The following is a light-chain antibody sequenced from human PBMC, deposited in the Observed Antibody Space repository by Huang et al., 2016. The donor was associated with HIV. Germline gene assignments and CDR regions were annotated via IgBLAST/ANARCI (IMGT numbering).Light chain of an antibody. CDR1: QSVSGY. V-gene: IGKV3-11*01. Sequence: EIVLTQSPAALSLSPGERATPSCRASQSVSGYLAWYQQKPGQAPRLVICDASNRATGNQPKFGGSGSGTYFTLTSSSVEREDFAVDYCQQRSNWGWFFGPGTRVDIK. CDR2: DAS. CDR3: QQRSNWGWF. J-gene: IGKJ3*01.